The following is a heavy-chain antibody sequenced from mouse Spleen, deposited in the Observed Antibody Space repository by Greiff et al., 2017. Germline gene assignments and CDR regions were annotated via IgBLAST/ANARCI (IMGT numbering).Heavy chain of an antibody. CDR2: ISYDGSN. Sequence: EVQRVESGPGLVKPSQSLSLTCSVTGYSITSGYYWNWIRQFPGNKLEWMGYISYDGSNNYNPSLKNRISITRDTSKNQFFLKLNSVTTEDTATYYCARVAGNFPFDYWGQGTTLTVSS. D-gene: IGHD2-1*01. V-gene: IGHV3-6*01. J-gene: IGHJ2*01. CDR3: ARVAGNFPFDY. CDR1: GYSITSGYY.